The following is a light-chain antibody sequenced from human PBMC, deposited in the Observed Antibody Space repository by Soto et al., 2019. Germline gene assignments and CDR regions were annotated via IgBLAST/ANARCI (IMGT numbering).Light chain of an antibody. V-gene: IGKV1-5*01. CDR2: DVS. CDR3: QQYHRYST. Sequence: DIQMTQSPSTLSASVGDRVTITCRASQTINRWLAWYQQKPGKAPKLLIYDVSTLDSGVPSRFSGSASGTEFTLTISSLESDDFATYYCQQYHRYSTFGQGTKVDIK. J-gene: IGKJ1*01. CDR1: QTINRW.